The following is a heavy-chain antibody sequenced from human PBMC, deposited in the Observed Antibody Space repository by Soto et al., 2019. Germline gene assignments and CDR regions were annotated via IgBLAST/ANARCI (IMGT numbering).Heavy chain of an antibody. CDR1: GGTFNTYT. CDR3: SIGSWSAETFDV. Sequence: QVHLIQSGAEVKKPGSSVKVSCKAAGGTFNTYTLIWVRQAPGHGLEWMGSIIPMVTVTNSAQKFQGRLTRTADQSTGTAFMELPSLRSDDTAVYYCSIGSWSAETFDVWGQGTMVTVSS. J-gene: IGHJ3*01. CDR2: IIPMVTVT. V-gene: IGHV1-69*02. D-gene: IGHD2-2*01.